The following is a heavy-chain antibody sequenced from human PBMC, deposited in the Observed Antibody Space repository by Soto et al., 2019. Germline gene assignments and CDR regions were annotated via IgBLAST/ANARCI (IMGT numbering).Heavy chain of an antibody. CDR3: ARHNYGSGSTYFDY. CDR2: IYYSGST. CDR1: GGSISSYY. Sequence: QVQLQESGPGLVKPSETLSLTCTVSGGSISSYYWSWIRQPPGKGLEWIGYIYYSGSTNYNPSLKRRVTRAVDTSKNQFPLKLNSMTAADTAVYYCARHNYGSGSTYFDYWGQGTLVTVSS. J-gene: IGHJ4*02. V-gene: IGHV4-59*08. D-gene: IGHD3-10*01.